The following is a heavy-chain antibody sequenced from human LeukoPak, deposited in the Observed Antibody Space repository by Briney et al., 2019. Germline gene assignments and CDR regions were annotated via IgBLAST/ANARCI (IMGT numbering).Heavy chain of an antibody. CDR1: GFTFSSYG. V-gene: IGHV3-33*01. Sequence: GGSLRLSCAASGFTFSSYGMHWVRQAPGKGLEWVAVIWYDGSNKYYADSVKGRFTISRDNSKNTLYLQMNSLRAEDTAVYYCAGVPWGIAAAKDLDFDYWGQGTLVTVSS. CDR2: IWYDGSNK. D-gene: IGHD6-13*01. CDR3: AGVPWGIAAAKDLDFDY. J-gene: IGHJ4*02.